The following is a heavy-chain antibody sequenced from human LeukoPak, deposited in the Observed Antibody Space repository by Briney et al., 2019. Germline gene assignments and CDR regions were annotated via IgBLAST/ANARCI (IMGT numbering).Heavy chain of an antibody. Sequence: ASVKVSCKASGYSFTSNYIHWVRQAPGQGLEWMGMIYPRDGSTSYAQKFQGRVTITADESTSTAYMELSSLRSEDTAVYYCARDEYCSSTSCYGRYYYYGMDVWGQGTTVTVSS. CDR3: ARDEYCSSTSCYGRYYYYGMDV. V-gene: IGHV1-46*01. CDR2: IYPRDGST. D-gene: IGHD2-2*01. J-gene: IGHJ6*02. CDR1: GYSFTSNY.